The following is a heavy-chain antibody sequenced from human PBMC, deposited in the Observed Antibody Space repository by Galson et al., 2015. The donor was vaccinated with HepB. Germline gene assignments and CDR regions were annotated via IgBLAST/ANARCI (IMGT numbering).Heavy chain of an antibody. CDR2: INPDGGAT. Sequence: VKVSCKASGFMFTGYYFHWVRQVPGQRLEWMGRINPDGGATDSAQRFQDRVTLTSDTSINTAYMELRSLRPDDPAVYFCARDSDMDVWGTGTTVIVS. CDR1: GFMFTGYY. CDR3: ARDSDMDV. J-gene: IGHJ6*03. V-gene: IGHV1-2*06.